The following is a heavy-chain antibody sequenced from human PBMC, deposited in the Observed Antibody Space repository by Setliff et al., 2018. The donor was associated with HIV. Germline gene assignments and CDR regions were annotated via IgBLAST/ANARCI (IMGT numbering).Heavy chain of an antibody. CDR3: ATLRWLRSKHSGY. CDR1: GASLSGSGFY. V-gene: IGHV4-39*02. Sequence: KASETLSLTCNVSGASLSGSGFYWGWLRQPPGKGLQWIGSIYYTGSTYYNLSLTSRVTISIDTSKNLFFLTVRSVTAADTAVYFCATLRWLRSKHSGYWGQGTLVTVSS. D-gene: IGHD5-12*01. J-gene: IGHJ4*01. CDR2: IYYTGST.